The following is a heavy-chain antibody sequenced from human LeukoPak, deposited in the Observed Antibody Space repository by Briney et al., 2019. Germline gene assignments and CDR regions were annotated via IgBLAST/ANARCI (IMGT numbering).Heavy chain of an antibody. Sequence: GGSLRLSCAPSGFIFSDSTLHWVRQASGQGPEWVGRIGSKRNNYATKYADSVRGRFTISRDDSKNTAYLQMNSLKIEDTAMYYCTRGRYGSGSYYWGQGTLVTVSS. V-gene: IGHV3-73*01. D-gene: IGHD3-10*01. CDR3: TRGRYGSGSYY. CDR1: GFIFSDST. J-gene: IGHJ4*02. CDR2: IGSKRNNYAT.